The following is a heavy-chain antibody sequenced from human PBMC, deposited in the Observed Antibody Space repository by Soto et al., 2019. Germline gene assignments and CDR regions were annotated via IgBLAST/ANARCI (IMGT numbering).Heavy chain of an antibody. V-gene: IGHV1-18*01. CDR1: GYTFSNYG. J-gene: IGHJ4*02. CDR2: ISAYNGHT. D-gene: IGHD3-16*01. CDR3: VRGDGGYFDN. Sequence: QVQLVQSGIEVKKPGASVTVSCNTMGYTFSNYGLSWVRQAPGEGLEWLGWISAYNGHTKYAQKVQDRVTLTTDTSASTDYLELGSLRSDDTAVYYCVRGDGGYFDNWGQGTLVLVSS.